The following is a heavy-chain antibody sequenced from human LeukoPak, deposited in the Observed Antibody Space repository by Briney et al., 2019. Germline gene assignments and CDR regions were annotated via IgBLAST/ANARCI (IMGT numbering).Heavy chain of an antibody. Sequence: PSETLSLTCAVSGYSISSGYYWGWIRQPPGKGLEWIGSIYHSGSTYYTPSLKSRVTISVDTSKNQFSLKLSSVTAADTDVYYCARLDYYYYMDVWGKGTTVTVSS. V-gene: IGHV4-38-2*01. CDR3: ARLDYYYYMDV. CDR1: GYSISSGYY. J-gene: IGHJ6*03. CDR2: IYHSGST.